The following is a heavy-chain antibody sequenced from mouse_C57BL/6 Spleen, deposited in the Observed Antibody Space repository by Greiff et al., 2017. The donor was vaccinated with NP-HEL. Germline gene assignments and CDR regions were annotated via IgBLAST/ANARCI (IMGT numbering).Heavy chain of an antibody. CDR3: ARGGDYDCYAMDY. CDR1: GYTFTSYW. V-gene: IGHV1-52*01. Sequence: VQLQQSGAELVRPGSSVKLSCKASGYTFTSYWMHWVKQRPIQGLEWIGNIDPSDSETHYNQKFKDKATLTVDKSSSTAYMQLSSLTSEDSAVYYCARGGDYDCYAMDYWGQGTSVTVSS. D-gene: IGHD2-4*01. CDR2: IDPSDSET. J-gene: IGHJ4*01.